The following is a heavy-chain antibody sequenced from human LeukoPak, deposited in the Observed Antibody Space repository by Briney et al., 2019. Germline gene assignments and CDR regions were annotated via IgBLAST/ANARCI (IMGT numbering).Heavy chain of an antibody. V-gene: IGHV4-59*08. CDR3: ARHASPSYSSSSNFDY. Sequence: SETLSLTCTVSGGSISSYYWSWIRQPPGKGLEWIGYIYYSGSTIYNPSLKSRVTISVDTSKNQFSLKLSSVTAADTAVYYCARHASPSYSSSSNFDYWGQGTLVTVSS. CDR1: GGSISSYY. CDR2: IYYSGST. J-gene: IGHJ4*02. D-gene: IGHD6-13*01.